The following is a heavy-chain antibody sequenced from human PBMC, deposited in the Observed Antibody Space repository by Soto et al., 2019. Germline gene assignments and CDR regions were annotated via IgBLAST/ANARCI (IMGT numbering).Heavy chain of an antibody. D-gene: IGHD3-22*01. Sequence: PLVTLSLTCSVYGWSVSVHSLTWLRQSPGKGLEWIGDINHSGRVNYSPSLKSRVTISLDTSKNQFSLTLSAVTAADTAMYYCSTRAYDTNGYYRFDPWGQGTLVTVSS. V-gene: IGHV4-34*01. CDR2: INHSGRV. CDR1: GWSVSVHS. CDR3: STRAYDTNGYYRFDP. J-gene: IGHJ5*01.